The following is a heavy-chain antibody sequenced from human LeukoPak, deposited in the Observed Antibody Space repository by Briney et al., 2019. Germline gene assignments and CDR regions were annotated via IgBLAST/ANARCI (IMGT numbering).Heavy chain of an antibody. Sequence: SETLSLTCTVSGGSISSYYWSWIRQPAGKGLEWIGRIYTSGSTNYNPSLKSRVTISVDTSKNQFSLKLSSVTAADTAVYYCARSRILTGYYYFDYWGQGTLVTVSS. V-gene: IGHV4-4*07. J-gene: IGHJ4*02. CDR3: ARSRILTGYYYFDY. CDR2: IYTSGST. CDR1: GGSISSYY. D-gene: IGHD3-9*01.